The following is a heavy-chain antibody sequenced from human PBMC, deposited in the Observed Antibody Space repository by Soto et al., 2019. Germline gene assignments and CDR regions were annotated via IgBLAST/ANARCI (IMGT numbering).Heavy chain of an antibody. J-gene: IGHJ6*03. CDR1: GYSFTSYW. CDR3: ARQGGDYGSGYYYYMDV. CDR2: IYPGDSDT. Sequence: GESLKISCKGSGYSFTSYWIGWVRQMPGKGLEWMGIIYPGDSDTRYSPSFQGQVTISADKSISTAYLQWSSLKASDTAMYYCARQGGDYGSGYYYYMDVWGKGTTVTVSS. D-gene: IGHD4-17*01. V-gene: IGHV5-51*01.